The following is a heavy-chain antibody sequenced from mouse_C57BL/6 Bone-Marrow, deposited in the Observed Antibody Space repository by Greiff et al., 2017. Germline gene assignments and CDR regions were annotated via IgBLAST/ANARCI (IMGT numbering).Heavy chain of an antibody. CDR2: IHPNSGST. D-gene: IGHD2-1*01. V-gene: IGHV1-64*01. J-gene: IGHJ1*03. CDR1: GYTFTSYW. Sequence: VQLQQPGAELVKPGASVKLSCKASGYTFTSYWMHWVKQRPGQGLEWIGMIHPNSGSTNYNEKFKSKATLTVDKSSSTAYMQLSSLTSEDSAVYYCARLFYYGNLCWYFDVWGTGTTVTVSS. CDR3: ARLFYYGNLCWYFDV.